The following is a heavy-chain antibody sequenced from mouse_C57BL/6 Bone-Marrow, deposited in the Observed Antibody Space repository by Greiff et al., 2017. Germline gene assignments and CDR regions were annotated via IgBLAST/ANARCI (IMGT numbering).Heavy chain of an antibody. CDR3: ARPSYGNYWYFEV. V-gene: IGHV1-55*01. J-gene: IGHJ1*03. CDR2: IYPGSGST. D-gene: IGHD2-10*01. CDR1: GYTFTSYR. Sequence: QVQLQQPGAELVKPGASVKMSCKASGYTFTSYRITWVKQRPGQGLEWIGDIYPGSGSTNYNEKFKSKATLTGDTSSSTAYMQLSSLTSEDSAVYYCARPSYGNYWYFEVWGTGTTVTVSA.